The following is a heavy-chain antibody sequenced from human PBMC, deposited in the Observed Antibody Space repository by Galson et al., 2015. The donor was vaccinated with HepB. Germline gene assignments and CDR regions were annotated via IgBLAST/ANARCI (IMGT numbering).Heavy chain of an antibody. Sequence: SLRLSCAASGFRFNSYAMTWVRQAPGKGLEWVSGVTGSGDRTYYADFVKDRFTISRDNSKNNLFLQVNSLRVEDTAVYYCAKGAYLSSAYLYGMDLRGLGTMVTVSS. V-gene: IGHV3-23*01. D-gene: IGHD6-6*01. CDR3: AKGAYLSSAYLYGMDL. CDR2: VTGSGDRT. CDR1: GFRFNSYA. J-gene: IGHJ6*02.